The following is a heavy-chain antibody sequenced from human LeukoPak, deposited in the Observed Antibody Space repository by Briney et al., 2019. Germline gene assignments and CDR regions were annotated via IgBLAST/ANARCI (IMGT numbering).Heavy chain of an antibody. D-gene: IGHD3-22*01. J-gene: IGHJ4*02. V-gene: IGHV4-31*03. CDR2: IYYSGST. CDR1: GGSISSGGYY. CDR3: ARVAHYYDSSGFDY. Sequence: PSQTLSLTCTVSGGSISSGGYYWSWIRQHPGKGLERIGYIYYSGSTYYNPSLKSRVTISVDTSKNQFSLKLSSVTAADTAVYYCARVAHYYDSSGFDYWGQGTLVTVSS.